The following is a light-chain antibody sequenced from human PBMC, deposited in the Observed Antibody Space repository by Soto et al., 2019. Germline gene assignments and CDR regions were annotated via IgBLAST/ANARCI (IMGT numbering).Light chain of an antibody. CDR3: QSYDSSLSGSVV. CDR2: GNN. V-gene: IGLV1-40*01. CDR1: SSNIGAGYD. Sequence: QSVLTQPPSVSGAPGQRVTISCTGSSSNIGAGYDVHWYRQLPGAAPELLIYGNNNRPSGVPDRFSGSKSGTSASLVITGLQAEDEADYYCQSYDSSLSGSVVFGGGTKLTVL. J-gene: IGLJ2*01.